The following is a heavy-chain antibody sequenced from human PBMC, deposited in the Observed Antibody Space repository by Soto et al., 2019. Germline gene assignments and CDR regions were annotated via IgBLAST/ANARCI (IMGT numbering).Heavy chain of an antibody. V-gene: IGHV2-5*02. CDR1: GFSLSTDKVG. CDR2: IYWDDSK. D-gene: IGHD1-26*01. CDR3: AHAYGGRSLY. J-gene: IGHJ4*02. Sequence: QITLKESGPTLVKPTQTLTLTCTFSGFSLSTDKVGVGWIRQPPGKALDWLAVIYWDDSKTYSPSLKSRLTLSKATSKTQVVLTMTNMDPVDTATYYCAHAYGGRSLYWGQGTLVTVSS.